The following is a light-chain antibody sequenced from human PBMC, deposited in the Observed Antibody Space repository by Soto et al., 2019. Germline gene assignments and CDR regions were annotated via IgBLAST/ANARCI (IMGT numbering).Light chain of an antibody. CDR2: DVS. V-gene: IGLV2-14*01. J-gene: IGLJ1*01. Sequence: QSVLTQPASVSGSPGQSITISCTGTSSDVGGYNYVSWYQQHPGKAPKLMIYDVSNRPSGVSNRFSGSKSGNTASLTISGLQVEDEADYYCSSYTSSSLLYVFGTGTKLTVL. CDR3: SSYTSSSLLYV. CDR1: SSDVGGYNY.